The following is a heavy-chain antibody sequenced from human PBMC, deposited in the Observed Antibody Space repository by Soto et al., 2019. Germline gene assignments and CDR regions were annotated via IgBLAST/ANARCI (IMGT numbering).Heavy chain of an antibody. Sequence: QVQLVQSGAEVKKPGTSVKVSCKTSGYTFTNYDINWVRQATGQGLEWMGWMNPYSGNTGSARRFQGRLTMTMDTYITTAHMELSSLRSDDTAVYYCVRGYSGAVGGLSGGQGTLVTVSS. V-gene: IGHV1-8*01. J-gene: IGHJ4*02. CDR1: GYTFTNYD. D-gene: IGHD5-12*01. CDR3: VRGYSGAVGGLS. CDR2: MNPYSGNT.